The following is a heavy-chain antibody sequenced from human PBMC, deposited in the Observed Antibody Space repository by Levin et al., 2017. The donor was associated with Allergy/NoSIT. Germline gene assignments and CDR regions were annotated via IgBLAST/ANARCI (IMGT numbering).Heavy chain of an antibody. D-gene: IGHD2-2*01. CDR1: GFTFSSYW. Sequence: GESLKISCAASGFTFSSYWMHWVRQAPGKGLVWVSRINSDGSSTSYADSVKGRFTISRDNAKNTLYLQMNSLRAEDTAVYYCARDFWTYQLLYFDYWGQGTLVTVSS. J-gene: IGHJ4*02. CDR2: INSDGSST. V-gene: IGHV3-74*01. CDR3: ARDFWTYQLLYFDY.